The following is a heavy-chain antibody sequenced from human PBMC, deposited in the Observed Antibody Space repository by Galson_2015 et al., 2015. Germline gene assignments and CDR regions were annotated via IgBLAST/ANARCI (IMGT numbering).Heavy chain of an antibody. Sequence: SLRLSCAASGFTSSSYAMHWVRQAPGKGLEWVAVISYDGSNKYYADSVKGRFTISRDNSKNTLYLQMNSLRAEDTAVYYCAKGRGYSHNFDYWGQGTLVTVSS. D-gene: IGHD5-18*01. J-gene: IGHJ4*02. V-gene: IGHV3-30-3*01. CDR3: AKGRGYSHNFDY. CDR2: ISYDGSNK. CDR1: GFTSSSYA.